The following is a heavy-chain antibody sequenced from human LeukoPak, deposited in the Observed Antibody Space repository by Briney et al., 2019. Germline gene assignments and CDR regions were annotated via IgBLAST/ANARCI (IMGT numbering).Heavy chain of an antibody. CDR3: AHAYTPSGTWGYFDY. CDR2: IYWDDVK. V-gene: IGHV2-5*02. D-gene: IGHD1-1*01. CDR1: GFSLSTNEVG. Sequence: SGPTLAKPTQTLTLTCSFSGFSLSTNEVGVGWIRQPPGKALEWLAVIYWDDVKRDRPSLRSRLTVTKDTSKNQVVLTMTNVDPVDTATYYCAHAYTPSGTWGYFDYWGQGTLVTVSS. J-gene: IGHJ4*02.